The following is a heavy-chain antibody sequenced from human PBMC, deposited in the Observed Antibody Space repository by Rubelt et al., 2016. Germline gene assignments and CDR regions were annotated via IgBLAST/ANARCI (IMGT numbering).Heavy chain of an antibody. CDR3: ATGYSSGWYVAY. CDR1: GYSFTTYS. D-gene: IGHD6-19*01. Sequence: QVQLVQPGAEVKKPGASVKVSCKAAGYSFTTYSIHWVRQAPGQRLEWMGWINAGNGNTKYSQKFQGRVPITRDTSASTAYMGLSSLRSEDTAIYYCATGYSSGWYVAYWGQGTLVTVSS. V-gene: IGHV1-3*01. CDR2: INAGNGNT. J-gene: IGHJ4*02.